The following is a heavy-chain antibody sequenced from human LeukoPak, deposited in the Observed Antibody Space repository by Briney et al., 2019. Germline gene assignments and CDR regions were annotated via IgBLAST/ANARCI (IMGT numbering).Heavy chain of an antibody. CDR1: GFTFSTYG. Sequence: GRSLRLSCTASGFTFSTYGIHWVRQAPGKGLEWVAVIGADENKYYADSVKGRFTIPRDNSKNTLYLQMNSLRAEDMAVYYCGRDNEGDDNGLDIWGQGTMVTVSS. CDR2: IGADENK. V-gene: IGHV3-33*01. CDR3: GRDNEGDDNGLDI. J-gene: IGHJ3*02. D-gene: IGHD2-8*01.